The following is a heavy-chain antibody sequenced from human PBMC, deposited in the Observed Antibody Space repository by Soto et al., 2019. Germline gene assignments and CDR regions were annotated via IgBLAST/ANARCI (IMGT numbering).Heavy chain of an antibody. J-gene: IGHJ6*02. V-gene: IGHV1-18*01. CDR1: GYTFTNFG. D-gene: IGHD3-10*01. Sequence: QVQLVQSGAEVKKPGASVKVSCKASGYTFTNFGISWVRQAPGQGLEWMGGISIYNGNTNNAQNFQGRVTMTTDTSTNTAYMELTSLTSDDTAVYYCARDPFRGPVRYTINAMDVWGQGTTVTVSS. CDR3: ARDPFRGPVRYTINAMDV. CDR2: ISIYNGNT.